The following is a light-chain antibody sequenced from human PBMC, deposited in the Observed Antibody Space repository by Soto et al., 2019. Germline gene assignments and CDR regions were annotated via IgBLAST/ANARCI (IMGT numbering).Light chain of an antibody. CDR3: QQLYTYPHT. J-gene: IGKJ2*01. Sequence: DIQLTQSPSSLSASVGDTVTITCRASQTVSRYLNWYQQKSGEAPRLLVYSISSLRSGVPSRFSGSGSGTEFSLTISSLQPEDFATYYCQQLYTYPHTFGLGTQLEI. CDR2: SIS. CDR1: QTVSRY. V-gene: IGKV1-9*01.